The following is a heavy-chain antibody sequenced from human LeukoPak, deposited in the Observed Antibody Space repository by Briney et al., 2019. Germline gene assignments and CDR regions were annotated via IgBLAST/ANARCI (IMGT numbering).Heavy chain of an antibody. J-gene: IGHJ4*02. V-gene: IGHV4-34*01. CDR3: ARVRVVPAASFDY. Sequence: ASETLSLTCAVYGGSFSGYYWSWIRQPPGKGLEWIGEINHSGSTNYNPSLKSRVTISVDTSKNQFFLKLSSVTAADTAVYYCARVRVVPAASFDYWGQGTLVTVSS. CDR2: INHSGST. CDR1: GGSFSGYY. D-gene: IGHD2-2*01.